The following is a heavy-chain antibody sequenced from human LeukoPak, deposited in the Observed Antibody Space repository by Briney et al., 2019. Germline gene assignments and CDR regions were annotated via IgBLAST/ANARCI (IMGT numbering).Heavy chain of an antibody. CDR1: GFTFSTYA. CDR2: ISNSGGST. Sequence: GGSLRLSCAPSGFTFSTYAMSWVRQAPGKRLEWVSAISNSGGSTYYADSVKGRFTISRDNFENTLYLQMNSLRAEDTAVYYCAKPSGSHPNYYFNYWGQGALVTVSS. CDR3: AKPSGSHPNYYFNY. V-gene: IGHV3-23*01. J-gene: IGHJ4*02. D-gene: IGHD1-26*01.